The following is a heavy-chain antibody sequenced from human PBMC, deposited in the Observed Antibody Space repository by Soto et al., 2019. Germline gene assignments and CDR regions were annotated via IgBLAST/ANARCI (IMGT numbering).Heavy chain of an antibody. CDR2: ISSSSTI. V-gene: IGHV3-48*02. CDR1: GFTFSSYS. Sequence: GGSLRLSCAASGFTFSSYSMNWVRQAPGKGLEWVSYISSSSTIYYADSVKGRFTISRDNAKNSLYLQMNSLRDEDTAVYYCARDSRWEPHDYWGQGTLVTVSS. CDR3: ARDSRWEPHDY. J-gene: IGHJ4*02. D-gene: IGHD1-26*01.